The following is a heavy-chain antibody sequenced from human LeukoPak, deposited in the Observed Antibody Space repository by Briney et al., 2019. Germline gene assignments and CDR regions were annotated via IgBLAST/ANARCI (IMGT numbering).Heavy chain of an antibody. V-gene: IGHV3-23*01. Sequence: PGGSLRLSCAASGFTFSSYAVSWVRQAPGKGLEWVSAISGSGGSTYYADSVKGRFTISRDNSKNTLYLQMNSLRAEDTAVYYCAKGRRFFGVVIMLDYWGQGTLVTVSS. J-gene: IGHJ4*02. D-gene: IGHD3-3*01. CDR2: ISGSGGST. CDR3: AKGRRFFGVVIMLDY. CDR1: GFTFSSYA.